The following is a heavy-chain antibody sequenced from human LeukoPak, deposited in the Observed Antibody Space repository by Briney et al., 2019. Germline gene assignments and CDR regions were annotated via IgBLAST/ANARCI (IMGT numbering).Heavy chain of an antibody. CDR1: GFTFSSYG. V-gene: IGHV3-30*02. Sequence: GGSLRLSCAASGFTFSSYGMHWVRQAPGKGLEGVAFIRYDGSNKYYADSVKGRFTISRDNSKNTLYLQMNSLRAEDTAVYYCAKERYYYDFWSGATFDYWGQGTLVTVSS. CDR3: AKERYYYDFWSGATFDY. D-gene: IGHD3-3*01. J-gene: IGHJ4*02. CDR2: IRYDGSNK.